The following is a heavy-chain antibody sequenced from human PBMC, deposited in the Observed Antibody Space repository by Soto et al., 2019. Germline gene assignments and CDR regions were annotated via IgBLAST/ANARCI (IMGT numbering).Heavy chain of an antibody. CDR3: ARAVVVVAATTFYFDY. D-gene: IGHD2-15*01. CDR1: GGSISSGGYY. J-gene: IGHJ4*02. CDR2: IYYSGST. V-gene: IGHV4-31*03. Sequence: SETLSLTCTVSGGSISSGGYYWSWIRQHPGKGLEWIGYIYYSGSTYYNPSLKSRVTISVDTSKNQFSLKLSSVTAADTAVYYCARAVVVVAATTFYFDYWGQGTLVTVSS.